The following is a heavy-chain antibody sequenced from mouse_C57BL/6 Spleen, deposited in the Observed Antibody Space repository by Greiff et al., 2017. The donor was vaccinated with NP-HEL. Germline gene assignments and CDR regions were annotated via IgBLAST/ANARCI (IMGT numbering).Heavy chain of an antibody. J-gene: IGHJ1*03. CDR3: ASYYYGSSYDWYFDV. D-gene: IGHD1-1*01. CDR2: IYPGDGDT. V-gene: IGHV1-80*01. CDR1: GYAFSSYW. Sequence: FQLQQSGAELVKPGASVKISCKASGYAFSSYWMNWVKQRPGKGLEWIGQIYPGDGDTNYNGKFKGKATLTADKSSSTAYMQLSSLTSEDSAVYFCASYYYGSSYDWYFDVWGTGTTVTVSS.